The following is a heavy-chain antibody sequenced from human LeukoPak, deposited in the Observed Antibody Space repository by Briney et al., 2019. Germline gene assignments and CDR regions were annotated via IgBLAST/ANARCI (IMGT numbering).Heavy chain of an antibody. CDR1: GFTFSSYW. CDR2: IKKDGSEK. J-gene: IGHJ4*02. V-gene: IGHV3-7*01. CDR3: ARDLYRIVVVPHYFDY. D-gene: IGHD3-22*01. Sequence: GGSLRLSCAASGFTFSSYWMSWVRQAPGNGLEWVANIKKDGSEKYYVDSVKGRFTISRDNAKNSLYLQMNSLRAEDTAVYYCARDLYRIVVVPHYFDYWGQGTLVTVSS.